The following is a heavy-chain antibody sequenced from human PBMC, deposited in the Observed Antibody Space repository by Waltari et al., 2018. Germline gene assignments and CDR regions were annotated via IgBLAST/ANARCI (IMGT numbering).Heavy chain of an antibody. CDR2: IKPDGSVQ. V-gene: IGHV3-7*01. CDR1: GFSFSDSW. CDR3: ARDRAYNCFDY. Sequence: EVQLVESGGGLVQPGGSLRLSCAASGFSFSDSWMCWVRQAPGKGLEWVANIKPDGSVQNYVESVKGRFTISRDNAKTSVYLQIDNLRADDTALYYCARDRAYNCFDYWGQGILVTVSS. D-gene: IGHD5-18*01. J-gene: IGHJ4*02.